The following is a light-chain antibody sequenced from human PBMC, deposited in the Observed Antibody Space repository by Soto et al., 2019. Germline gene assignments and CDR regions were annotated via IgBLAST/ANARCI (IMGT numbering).Light chain of an antibody. CDR2: DAS. CDR1: QSISSY. Sequence: IVLTQSPATLSLSPGERATLSCRASQSISSYLAWYQQKPGQAPRLLIYDASNRATGIPARFSGSGSGTDFTLTISSLQPEDFAVYYCQQRSNWPPLTFGPGTKVDIK. J-gene: IGKJ3*01. CDR3: QQRSNWPPLT. V-gene: IGKV3-11*01.